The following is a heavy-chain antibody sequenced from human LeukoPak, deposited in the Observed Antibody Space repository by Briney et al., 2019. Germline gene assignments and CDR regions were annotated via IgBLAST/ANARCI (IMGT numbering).Heavy chain of an antibody. Sequence: PGGSLRFSCAASGFTFSSYWMSWVRQAPGKGLEWGANIKQDGSEEYYVDSVKGRFTISRDNAKNSLYLQMNSLRAEDTAVYYCARDIVVVTAILDYWGQGTLVTVSS. CDR1: GFTFSSYW. D-gene: IGHD2-21*02. J-gene: IGHJ4*02. V-gene: IGHV3-7*01. CDR2: IKQDGSEE. CDR3: ARDIVVVTAILDY.